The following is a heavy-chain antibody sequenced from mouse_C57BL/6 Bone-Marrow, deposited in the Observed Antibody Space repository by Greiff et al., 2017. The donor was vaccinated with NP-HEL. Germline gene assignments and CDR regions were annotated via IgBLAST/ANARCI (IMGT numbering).Heavy chain of an antibody. Sequence: VQLQQSGAELVRPGTSVKVSCKASGYAFTNYLIEWVKQRPGQGLEWIGVINPGSGGTNYNEKFKGKATLTADKSSSTAYMQLSSLTSEDSAVYFCARYWLDSNYGAWFAYWGQGTLVTVSA. V-gene: IGHV1-54*01. CDR3: ARYWLDSNYGAWFAY. D-gene: IGHD2-5*01. CDR1: GYAFTNYL. CDR2: INPGSGGT. J-gene: IGHJ3*01.